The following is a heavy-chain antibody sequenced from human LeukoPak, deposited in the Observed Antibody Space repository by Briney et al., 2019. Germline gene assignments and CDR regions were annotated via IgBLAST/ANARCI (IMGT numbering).Heavy chain of an antibody. CDR3: VRDLTTGPTSNYYYYMDV. CDR1: GYTFTSYG. CDR2: ISAYNGNT. D-gene: IGHD4-17*01. Sequence: ASVKVSCKASGYTFTSYGISWVRQAPGQGLEWMGWISAYNGNTNYAQKLQGRVTMTTDTSTSTAYMELRSLRSDDTAVYYCVRDLTTGPTSNYYYYMDVWGKGTTVTISS. V-gene: IGHV1-18*01. J-gene: IGHJ6*03.